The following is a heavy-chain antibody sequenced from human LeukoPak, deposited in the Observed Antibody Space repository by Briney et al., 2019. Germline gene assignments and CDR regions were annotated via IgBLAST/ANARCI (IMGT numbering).Heavy chain of an antibody. V-gene: IGHV1-18*04. J-gene: IGHJ4*02. D-gene: IGHD3-9*01. CDR3: ARDGDYDILTGLDY. CDR1: GYTFTSYG. CDR2: ISAYNGNT. Sequence: GASVKVSSKASGYTFTSYGISWVRQAPGQGLEWMGWISAYNGNTNYAQKLQGGVTMTTDTSTSTAYMELRSLRSDDTAVYYCARDGDYDILTGLDYWGQGTRVTVSS.